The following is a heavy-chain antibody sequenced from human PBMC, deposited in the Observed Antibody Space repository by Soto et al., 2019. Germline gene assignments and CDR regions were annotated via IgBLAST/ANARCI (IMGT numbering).Heavy chain of an antibody. J-gene: IGHJ6*02. D-gene: IGHD3-3*01. Sequence: EVQLLESGGGLVQPGGSLRLSCAGSGFTFSKYVMSWVRQGPDKGLEWVSGISDSGATLYYSDSVKGRFAISRDDSKNTLYLQMNSLRAEDTGVYYCVKDWSGSRCSCMDVWGQGTTVTVSS. V-gene: IGHV3-23*01. CDR2: ISDSGATL. CDR1: GFTFSKYV. CDR3: VKDWSGSRCSCMDV.